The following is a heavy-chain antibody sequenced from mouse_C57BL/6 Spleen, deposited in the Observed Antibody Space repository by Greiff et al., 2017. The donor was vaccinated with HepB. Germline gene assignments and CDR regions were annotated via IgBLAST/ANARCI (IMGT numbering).Heavy chain of an antibody. V-gene: IGHV1-82*01. CDR1: GYAFSSSW. D-gene: IGHD1-1*01. CDR3: ARTTVVHYYAMDY. CDR2: IYPGDGDT. J-gene: IGHJ4*01. Sequence: VKLVESGPELVKPGASVKISCKASGYAFSSSWMNWVKQRPGKGLEWIGRIYPGDGDTNYNGKFKGKATLTADKSSSTAYMQLSSLTSEDSAVYFCARTTVVHYYAMDYWGQGTSVTVSS.